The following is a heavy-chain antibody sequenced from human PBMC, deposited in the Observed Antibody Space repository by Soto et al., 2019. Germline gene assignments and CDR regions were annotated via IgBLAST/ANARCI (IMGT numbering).Heavy chain of an antibody. D-gene: IGHD2-21*02. V-gene: IGHV3-7*03. Sequence: GGSLRLSCAASGLTFSGHWMTWVRQTPGEGLQWVAAIKPDGSETFYVDSVKGRFTVSRDNARNSLFLQMDSLRAEDTAVYYCTSRPSGMTYHAVFDFWGQGTLVTVSS. CDR2: IKPDGSET. J-gene: IGHJ4*02. CDR3: TSRPSGMTYHAVFDF. CDR1: GLTFSGHW.